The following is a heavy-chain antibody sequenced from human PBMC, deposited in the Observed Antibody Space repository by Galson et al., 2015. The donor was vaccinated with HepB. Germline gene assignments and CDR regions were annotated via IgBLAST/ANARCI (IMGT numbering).Heavy chain of an antibody. V-gene: IGHV3-21*04. CDR3: AKVRSSWTGAFDI. D-gene: IGHD6-13*01. J-gene: IGHJ3*02. CDR2: ISSSSNYI. CDR1: GFTFSTYT. Sequence: SLRLSCAASGFTFSTYTLTWVRQAPGKGLEWVSSISSSSNYIYYADSVKGRFTIPRDNSKNTLHLQMNSLKAEDTAVYYCAKVRSSWTGAFDIWGQGTMVTVSS.